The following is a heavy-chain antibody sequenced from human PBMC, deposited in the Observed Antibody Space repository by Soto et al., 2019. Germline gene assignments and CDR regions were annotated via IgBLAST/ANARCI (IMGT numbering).Heavy chain of an antibody. CDR1: GGTFSSYA. Sequence: QVQLVQSGAEVKKPGSSVKVSCKAPGGTFSSYAISWVRQAPGQGLEWMGGIIPIFGTAKYAQKFQGRVTITADESTSTGSRELSSLRSEDTAVYYCARSQGGSSSLDIYYYYYYGMDVWGQGTTVNVSS. CDR2: IIPIFGTA. D-gene: IGHD2-15*01. CDR3: ARSQGGSSSLDIYYYYYYGMDV. J-gene: IGHJ6*02. V-gene: IGHV1-69*01.